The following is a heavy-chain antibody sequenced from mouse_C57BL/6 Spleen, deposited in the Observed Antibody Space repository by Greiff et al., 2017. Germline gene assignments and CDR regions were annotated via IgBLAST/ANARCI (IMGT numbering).Heavy chain of an antibody. CDR1: GYTFTSYW. V-gene: IGHV1-64*01. CDR2: IHPNSGST. J-gene: IGHJ2*01. D-gene: IGHD2-4*01. CDR3: AREDYYLDY. Sequence: QVQLKESGAELVKPGASVKLSCKASGYTFTSYWMHWVKQRPGQGLEWIGMIHPNSGSTNYNEKFKSKATLTVDKSSSTAYMQLSSLTSEDSAVYYCAREDYYLDYWGQGTTLTVSS.